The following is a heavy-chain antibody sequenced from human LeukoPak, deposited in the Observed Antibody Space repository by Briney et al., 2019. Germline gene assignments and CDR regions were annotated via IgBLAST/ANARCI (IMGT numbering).Heavy chain of an antibody. J-gene: IGHJ6*03. CDR2: ISSRGSTI. CDR1: GFTFSDYY. Sequence: GGPLRLSCAASGFTFSDYYMSWIRQAPAKGLQGGSYISSRGSTIYYADSVQGRFTISRDNAKHSLYLQMNSLRAEDTAVYYCARNTAMVTGDYYYYMDVWGKGTTVTVSS. CDR3: ARNTAMVTGDYYYYMDV. D-gene: IGHD5-18*01. V-gene: IGHV3-11*01.